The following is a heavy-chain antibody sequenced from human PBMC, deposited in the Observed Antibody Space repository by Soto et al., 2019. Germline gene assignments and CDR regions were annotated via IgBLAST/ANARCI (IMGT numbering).Heavy chain of an antibody. V-gene: IGHV1-18*04. CDR2: ISAYNGNT. CDR1: GYTFTSYG. Sequence: ASVKVSCKASGYTFTSYGISLVRQAPGQGLEWMGWISAYNGNTNYAQKLQGRVTMTTDTSTSTAYMELRSLRSDDTAVYYCARDPPTYCSSTSCYTGGAFYYGMDVWGQGTTVTVSS. J-gene: IGHJ6*02. D-gene: IGHD2-2*02. CDR3: ARDPPTYCSSTSCYTGGAFYYGMDV.